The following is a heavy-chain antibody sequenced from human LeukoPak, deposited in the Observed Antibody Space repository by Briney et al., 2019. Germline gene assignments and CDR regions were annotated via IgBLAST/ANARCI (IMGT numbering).Heavy chain of an antibody. Sequence: NLSETLSLTCAVSGYSISSGYYWGWIRQPPGKGLEWIGYIYYSGSTNYNPSLKSRVTISVDTSKNQFSLKLSSVTAADTAVYYCARVNYDIKRYYFDYWGQGTLVTVSS. CDR1: GYSISSGYY. D-gene: IGHD3-9*01. CDR3: ARVNYDIKRYYFDY. J-gene: IGHJ4*02. V-gene: IGHV4-61*01. CDR2: IYYSGST.